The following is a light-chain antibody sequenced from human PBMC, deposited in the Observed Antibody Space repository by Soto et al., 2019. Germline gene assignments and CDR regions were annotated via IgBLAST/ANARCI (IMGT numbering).Light chain of an antibody. Sequence: EIVMTQSPATLSVSPGEGATLSCRAGQSVGVNLAWYQQMPGQAPRLLIYGASTRATGVPARFSGSGSGTEFTLTISSLQSEDFAVYFCQHHGYLIGFGGGTKLESK. CDR2: GAS. CDR3: QHHGYLIG. J-gene: IGKJ4*01. V-gene: IGKV3-15*01. CDR1: QSVGVN.